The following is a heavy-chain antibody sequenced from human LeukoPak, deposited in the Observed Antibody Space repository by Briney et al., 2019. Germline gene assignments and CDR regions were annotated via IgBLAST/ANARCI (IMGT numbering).Heavy chain of an antibody. V-gene: IGHV4-34*01. J-gene: IGHJ4*02. CDR3: ARVGVLNRASRYYDNLTGYAYFDY. D-gene: IGHD3-9*01. CDR1: GGSFSGYY. CDR2: INHSGST. Sequence: SETLSLTCAVYGGSFSGYYWSWIRQPPGKGLEWIGEINHSGSTNYNPSLKSRVTISVDTSKNQFSLKLSSVTAADTAVYYCARVGVLNRASRYYDNLTGYAYFDYWGQGTLVTVSS.